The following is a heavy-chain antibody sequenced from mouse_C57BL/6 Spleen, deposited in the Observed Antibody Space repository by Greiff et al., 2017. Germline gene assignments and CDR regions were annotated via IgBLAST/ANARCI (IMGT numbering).Heavy chain of an antibody. CDR2: INYDGSST. D-gene: IGHD1-1*01. Sequence: EVKVVESEGGLVQPGRSMKLSCTASGFSFSDYYMAWVRQVPEKGLAWVANINYDGSSTYYLDSLKSRFIISRDNAKNILYLQMSSLKSEDTATYYWARDGCYYYGSSYDWYFDVWGTGTTVTVSS. V-gene: IGHV5-16*01. J-gene: IGHJ1*03. CDR3: ARDGCYYYGSSYDWYFDV. CDR1: GFSFSDYY.